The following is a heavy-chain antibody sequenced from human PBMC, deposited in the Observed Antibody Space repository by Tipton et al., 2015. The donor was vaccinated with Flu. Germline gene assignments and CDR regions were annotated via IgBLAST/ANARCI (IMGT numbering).Heavy chain of an antibody. D-gene: IGHD3-10*01. CDR1: GASIDSYY. CDR3: ARASGSGTYVIFDY. CDR2: VYVTGST. Sequence: TLSLTCSVSGASIDSYYWNWIRQPAGKGLEWLGRVYVTGSTKYNPSLKSRVTMSLDTSKNQFSLRLSSVTAADTAVYYCARASGSGTYVIFDYWGQGMLVSVSS. V-gene: IGHV4-4*07. J-gene: IGHJ4*02.